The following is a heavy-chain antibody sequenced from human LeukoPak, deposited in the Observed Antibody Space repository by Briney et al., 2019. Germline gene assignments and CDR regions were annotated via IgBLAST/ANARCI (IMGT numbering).Heavy chain of an antibody. CDR3: ARKGQYNYGAYPT. D-gene: IGHD4/OR15-4a*01. CDR1: RGSFSGYY. CDR2: INHSGDT. J-gene: IGHJ5*02. Sequence: SETLSLTCGLWRGSFSGYYWSWIRQPPGKGLEWIGEINHSGDTDYNPSLKSRVTISLDISKNQFSLNLTSVTAADTAVYYCARKGQYNYGAYPTWGQGALVTVSS. V-gene: IGHV4-34*01.